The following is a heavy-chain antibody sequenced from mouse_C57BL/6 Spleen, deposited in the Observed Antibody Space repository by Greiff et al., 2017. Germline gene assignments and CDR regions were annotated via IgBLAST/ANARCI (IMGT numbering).Heavy chain of an antibody. CDR3: AREGWLFYYAMDY. D-gene: IGHD2-3*01. CDR2: IYPGSGST. J-gene: IGHJ4*01. V-gene: IGHV1-55*01. CDR1: GYTFTSYW. Sequence: QVQLQQPGAELVKPGASVKMSCKASGYTFTSYWITWVKQRPGQGLEWIGDIYPGSGSTNYNEKFKSKATLTVDTSSRAAYMQLSSLTSEDSAVYYCAREGWLFYYAMDYWGQGTSVTVSS.